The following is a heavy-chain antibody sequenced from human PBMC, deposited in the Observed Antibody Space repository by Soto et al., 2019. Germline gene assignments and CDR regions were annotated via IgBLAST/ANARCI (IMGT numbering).Heavy chain of an antibody. CDR3: AKMVGATRVDY. J-gene: IGHJ4*02. CDR2: IYHSGST. V-gene: IGHV4-4*02. CDR1: GASISSTSSGAW. Sequence: QVHLQESGPGLVKPSGTLSLTCTVSGASISSTSSGAWWSWVRQPPGKGLEWIGEIYHSGSTNYSLSLKSRATMSVDKSKNQFSLRVSSVTAADTAVYYCAKMVGATRVDYWGQGSLVTVSS. D-gene: IGHD1-26*01.